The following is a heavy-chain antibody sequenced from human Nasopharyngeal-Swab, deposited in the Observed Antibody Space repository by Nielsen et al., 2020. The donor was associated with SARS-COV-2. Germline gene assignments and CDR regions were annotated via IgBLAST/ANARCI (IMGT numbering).Heavy chain of an antibody. CDR1: GVSISSHY. CDR3: VRSSSWYYFDY. Sequence: SETLSLTCSVSGVSISSHYWCWIRQSPGQGLEWIGFIYHSWSTNYNTSLQSQVTLSVDTSKNQFSLQLSSVTAADTVVYYCVRSSSWYYFDYWAQGTQVTVSS. D-gene: IGHD6-13*01. V-gene: IGHV4-59*11. CDR2: IYHSWST. J-gene: IGHJ4*02.